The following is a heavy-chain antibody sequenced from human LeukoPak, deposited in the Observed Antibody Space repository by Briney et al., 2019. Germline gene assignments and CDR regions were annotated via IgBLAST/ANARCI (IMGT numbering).Heavy chain of an antibody. D-gene: IGHD2-2*01. CDR3: AKAGRGYCSSTSCLDAFDI. V-gene: IGHV3-23*01. CDR2: ISGSGGST. Sequence: GGSLRLSCAASGFTFSSYAMSWVRQAPGKGLEWVSAISGSGGSTYYADSVKGRFTISRDNSKNTLYLQMNSLRAEDTAVYYCAKAGRGYCSSTSCLDAFDIWGQGTMVTVSS. CDR1: GFTFSSYA. J-gene: IGHJ3*02.